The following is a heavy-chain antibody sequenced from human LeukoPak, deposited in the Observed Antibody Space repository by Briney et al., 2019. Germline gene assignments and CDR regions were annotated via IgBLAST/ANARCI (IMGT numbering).Heavy chain of an antibody. D-gene: IGHD4-17*01. V-gene: IGHV3-21*01. J-gene: IGHJ3*02. Sequence: GGSLRLSCAASGFTLSSYSMNWVRQAPGKGLEWVSSISSSSSYIYYADSVKGRFTISRDNAKNSLYLQMNSLRAEDTAVYYCARDGHGDYGNDAFDIWGQGTMVTVSS. CDR2: ISSSSSYI. CDR1: GFTLSSYS. CDR3: ARDGHGDYGNDAFDI.